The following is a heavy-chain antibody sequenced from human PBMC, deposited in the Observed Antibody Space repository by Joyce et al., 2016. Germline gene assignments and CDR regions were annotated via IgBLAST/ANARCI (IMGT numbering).Heavy chain of an antibody. D-gene: IGHD2-8*01. Sequence: EVQLVESGGGLVKAGGSLRLSCAASGFTCSSYSMSWVRQAPWKGLGGVSSLSSSSSYIKYTGSVKGRFTISRDNAKNSLCLQMNSLRVEDTAVYYCARSSYTNGIFDYWGQGTLVTVSS. J-gene: IGHJ4*02. CDR1: GFTCSSYS. V-gene: IGHV3-21*01. CDR2: LSSSSSYI. CDR3: ARSSYTNGIFDY.